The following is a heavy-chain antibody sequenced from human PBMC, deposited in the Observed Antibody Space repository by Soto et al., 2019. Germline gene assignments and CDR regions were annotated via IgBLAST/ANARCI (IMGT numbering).Heavy chain of an antibody. CDR3: AKDGKVAAAAPNF. CDR1: GFTFYSYA. V-gene: IGHV3-23*01. Sequence: LGGSLRLSCAASGFTFYSYALSWVRQAPGKGLEWVSTLSDTGDVTYYADFVRGRFTISRDTSKNTLFLQMNSLTAEDTAVYYCAKDGKVAAAAPNFWGQGTQVTVSS. D-gene: IGHD6-13*01. CDR2: LSDTGDVT. J-gene: IGHJ4*02.